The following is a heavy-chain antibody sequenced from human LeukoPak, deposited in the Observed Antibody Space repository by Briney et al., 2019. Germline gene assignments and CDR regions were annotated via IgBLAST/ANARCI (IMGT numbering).Heavy chain of an antibody. D-gene: IGHD4-17*01. J-gene: IGHJ4*02. CDR3: ARDAGDLDY. V-gene: IGHV4-30-4*01. Sequence: PSQTLSLTCTVSGDSISSGDYYWSWIRQPPGKGLEWIGHIYYSGSTNYNPSLKSRVIISVDTSKNQFSLKLTSVTAADTAVNYCARDAGDLDYWGQGTLAAVSS. CDR2: IYYSGST. CDR1: GDSISSGDYY.